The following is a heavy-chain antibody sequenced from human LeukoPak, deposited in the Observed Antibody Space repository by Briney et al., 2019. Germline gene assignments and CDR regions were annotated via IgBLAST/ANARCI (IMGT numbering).Heavy chain of an antibody. CDR2: ISAYNGNT. CDR3: ARAYSSSWSYYYYYYYTDV. Sequence: ASVKVSCKASGYTFTSYGISWVRQAPGQGLEWMGWISAYNGNTNYAQKLQGRVTMTTDTSTSTAYMELRSLRSDDTAVYYCARAYSSSWSYYYYYYYTDVWGKGTTVTVSS. J-gene: IGHJ6*03. CDR1: GYTFTSYG. D-gene: IGHD6-13*01. V-gene: IGHV1-18*01.